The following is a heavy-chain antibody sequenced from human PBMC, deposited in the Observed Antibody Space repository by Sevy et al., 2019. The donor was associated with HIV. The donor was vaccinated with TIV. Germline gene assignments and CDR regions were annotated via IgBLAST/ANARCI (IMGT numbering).Heavy chain of an antibody. CDR3: ARLYSSSSGRGLDN. D-gene: IGHD6-6*01. CDR2: IKEDGSGR. V-gene: IGHV3-7*01. Sequence: GGSLRLSCAASGFTFGSYWMTWVRQAPGKGLEWVANIKEDGSGRFYVDSVRGRFTVSRDNAKKTLYLQMNNLRGGDTALYNCARLYSSSSGRGLDNWGQGALVTVSS. CDR1: GFTFGSYW. J-gene: IGHJ4*02.